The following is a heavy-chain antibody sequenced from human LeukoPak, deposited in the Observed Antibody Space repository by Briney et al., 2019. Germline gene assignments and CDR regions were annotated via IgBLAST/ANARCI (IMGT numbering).Heavy chain of an antibody. Sequence: SETLSLTCTVSGGSISSSGYYWGWIRQPPGKGLEWIGSIYYSGSTYYNPSLKSRVTISVDTSKNQFSLKLSSVTAADTAVYYCARRRGWSIDYWGQGTLVTVSS. CDR2: IYYSGST. V-gene: IGHV4-39*01. CDR1: GGSISSSGYY. CDR3: ARRRGWSIDY. D-gene: IGHD6-19*01. J-gene: IGHJ4*02.